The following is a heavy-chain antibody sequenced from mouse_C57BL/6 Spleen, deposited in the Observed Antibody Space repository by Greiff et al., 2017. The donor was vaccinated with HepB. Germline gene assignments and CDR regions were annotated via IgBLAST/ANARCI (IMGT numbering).Heavy chain of an antibody. J-gene: IGHJ3*01. CDR2: IDPSDSYT. D-gene: IGHD2-4*01. CDR3: ARGRYDYDSAY. Sequence: QVQLQQPGAELVKPGASVKLSCKASGYTFTSYWMQWVKQRPGQGLEWIGEIDPSDSYTNYNQKFKGKATLTVDTSSSTAYMQRSSLTSEDSAVYYCARGRYDYDSAYWGQGTLVTVSA. CDR1: GYTFTSYW. V-gene: IGHV1-50*01.